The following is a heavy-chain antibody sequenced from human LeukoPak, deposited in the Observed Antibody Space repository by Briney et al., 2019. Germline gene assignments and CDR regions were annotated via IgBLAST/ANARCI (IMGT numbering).Heavy chain of an antibody. J-gene: IGHJ3*02. V-gene: IGHV1-18*01. Sequence: ASVKVSCKVSGYTLTELSMHWVRQAPGQGLEWMGWISAYNGNTNYAQKFQGRVTITADESTSTAYMELSSLRSEDTAVYYCARGNSSSSGVKAFDIWGQGTMVTVSS. D-gene: IGHD6-6*01. CDR3: ARGNSSSSGVKAFDI. CDR2: ISAYNGNT. CDR1: GYTLTELS.